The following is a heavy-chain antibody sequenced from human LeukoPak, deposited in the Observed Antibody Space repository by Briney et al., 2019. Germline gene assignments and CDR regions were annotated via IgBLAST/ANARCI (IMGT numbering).Heavy chain of an antibody. D-gene: IGHD3-10*01. CDR1: GYTFTSCD. CDR3: ARAGILWFGELPLYNWFDP. Sequence: GASGKVSCKASGYTFTSCDINWVRQATEQGVEWMGWMNPNSGNTGYAQKFQGRVTMTRNTSISTAYMELSSLRSEDTAVYYCARAGILWFGELPLYNWFDPWGQGTLVTVSS. J-gene: IGHJ5*02. V-gene: IGHV1-8*01. CDR2: MNPNSGNT.